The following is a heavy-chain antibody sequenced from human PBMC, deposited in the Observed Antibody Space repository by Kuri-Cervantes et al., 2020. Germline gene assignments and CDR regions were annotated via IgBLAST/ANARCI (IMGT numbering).Heavy chain of an antibody. CDR2: MYHSGST. V-gene: IGHV4-38-2*01. Sequence: SQTLSLTCAVSGYFIRSGNYWGWIRQTPGKGLEWIGSMYHSGSTYYNPSLKSRVTISVDTSKNEFSLKLSSVTAADTAVYFCASGGGYGWHRPVDYWGQGTLVTVSS. CDR3: ASGGGYGWHRPVDY. J-gene: IGHJ4*02. D-gene: IGHD5-12*01. CDR1: GYFIRSGNY.